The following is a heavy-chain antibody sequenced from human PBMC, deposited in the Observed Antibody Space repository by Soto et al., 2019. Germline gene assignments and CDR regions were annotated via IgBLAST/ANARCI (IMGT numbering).Heavy chain of an antibody. Sequence: QVQLVESGGGVVQPGRSLRLSCAASGFTFSSYGMHWVRQAPGKGLEWVAVISYDGSNKYYRDSVKGRFTISRDNSKKNAVSAMDQLRADGHGGYLCAKPPLVWAHYYGMDVWGQGTTVTVSS. CDR1: GFTFSSYG. CDR2: ISYDGSNK. J-gene: IGHJ6*02. V-gene: IGHV3-30*18. CDR3: AKPPLVWAHYYGMDV. D-gene: IGHD2-2*01.